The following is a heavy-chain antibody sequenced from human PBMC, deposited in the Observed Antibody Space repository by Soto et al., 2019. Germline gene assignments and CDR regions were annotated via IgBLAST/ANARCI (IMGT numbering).Heavy chain of an antibody. CDR1: GGSISSGGYY. Sequence: QVQLQESGPGLVKPSQTLSLTCTVFGGSISSGGYYWSWIRQHPGKGLEWIGYIYYSGSTYYNPSLESRFTISVDASKNQFSLKLSSVTAADTAVYYCAREVDYYDSSGYSFDYWGQGTLVTVSS. D-gene: IGHD3-22*01. J-gene: IGHJ4*02. CDR3: AREVDYYDSSGYSFDY. CDR2: IYYSGST. V-gene: IGHV4-31*03.